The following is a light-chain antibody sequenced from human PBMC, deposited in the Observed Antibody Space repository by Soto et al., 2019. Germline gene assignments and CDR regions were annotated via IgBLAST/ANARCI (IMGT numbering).Light chain of an antibody. J-gene: IGKJ2*01. V-gene: IGKV1-39*01. CDR2: AAS. Sequence: DIKLTQAPSSLSASVGDRVTITCRASQDIRSALGWYQQKPGKVPKLLIYAASTLQSGVPSRFSGSRSGTDFTLTIISLQVEDFATYYCQQRYSTPHTFARGTKVDI. CDR3: QQRYSTPHT. CDR1: QDIRSA.